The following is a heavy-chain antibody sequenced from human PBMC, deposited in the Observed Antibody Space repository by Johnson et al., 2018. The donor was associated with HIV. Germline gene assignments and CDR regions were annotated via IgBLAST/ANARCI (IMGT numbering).Heavy chain of an antibody. CDR1: GFTFSSYT. CDR2: INWNGGST. J-gene: IGHJ3*02. V-gene: IGHV3-20*04. Sequence: VQLVESGGGVVQPGRSLRLSCVASGFTFSSYTMHWVRQAPGKGLEWVSGINWNGGSTGYADSVKGRFTISRDNAKNSLYLQMNNLRAEDTALYYCARGEWELNAGHGFDIWGQGTMVTVSS. CDR3: ARGEWELNAGHGFDI. D-gene: IGHD1-26*01.